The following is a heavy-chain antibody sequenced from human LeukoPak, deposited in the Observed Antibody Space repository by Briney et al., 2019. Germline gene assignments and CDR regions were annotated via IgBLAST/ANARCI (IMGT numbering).Heavy chain of an antibody. CDR3: ARDGDIRGGFSPLEY. J-gene: IGHJ4*02. Sequence: ASVKVSCKASGYTFTSYYMHWVRQAPGQGLEWMGWINPNSGGTNYAQNFQGRVTMTWDTSISTAHMDLSRLRSDDTAVYFCARDGDIRGGFSPLEYWGQGTLVTVSS. D-gene: IGHD3-10*01. V-gene: IGHV1-2*02. CDR2: INPNSGGT. CDR1: GYTFTSYY.